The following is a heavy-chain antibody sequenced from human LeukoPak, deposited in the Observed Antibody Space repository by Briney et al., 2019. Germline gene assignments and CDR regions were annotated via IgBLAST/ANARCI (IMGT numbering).Heavy chain of an antibody. CDR3: TKGPYYYDSSGYSRRWFDP. V-gene: IGHV3-23*01. J-gene: IGHJ5*02. CDR1: GLTFSSYA. Sequence: GGSLSLSCAVSGLTFSSYAMSWVRDAPGRGLEGVSSISGSGGRTYYAASGKGQFTISRDNSKNTLYLQMNSLRAEDTAVYYCTKGPYYYDSSGYSRRWFDPWGQGTLVTVSS. D-gene: IGHD3-22*01. CDR2: ISGSGGRT.